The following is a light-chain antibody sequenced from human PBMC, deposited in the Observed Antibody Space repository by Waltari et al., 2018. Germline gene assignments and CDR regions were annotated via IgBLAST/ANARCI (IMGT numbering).Light chain of an antibody. CDR3: CSYAGRNIWV. CDR2: EVI. Sequence: QSALTQPASVSGSPGQSITISCTGTSSDVGVYNLVSCYQQHPGKAPELVVYEVISRPSGVSNRFSGSKSGNTASLTISGLQAEDEADYYCCSYAGRNIWVFGGGTKLTVL. CDR1: SSDVGVYNL. J-gene: IGLJ3*02. V-gene: IGLV2-23*02.